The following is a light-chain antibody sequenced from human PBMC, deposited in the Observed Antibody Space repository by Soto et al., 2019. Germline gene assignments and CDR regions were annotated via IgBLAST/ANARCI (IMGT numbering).Light chain of an antibody. V-gene: IGKV4-1*01. CDR2: WTS. Sequence: DIVMTQSPDSLAVSLGERATINCKSSQSVLYSSNNLNYLAWYQRKPGQPPKLLIYWTSTRESGVPDRFSGSGSGTDFTLTISSLQAEDGAVYYCQQFYSTPYTFGQGTKLEIK. J-gene: IGKJ2*01. CDR1: QSVLYSSNNLNY. CDR3: QQFYSTPYT.